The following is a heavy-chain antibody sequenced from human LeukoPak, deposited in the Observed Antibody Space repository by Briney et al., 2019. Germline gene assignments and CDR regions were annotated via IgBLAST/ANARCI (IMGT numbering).Heavy chain of an antibody. Sequence: TSETLSLTCTVSGGSISSSSYYWGWIRQPPGKGLEWIGSIYYSGSTYYNPSLKSRVTISVDTSKNQFSLKLSSVTAADTAVYYCAREPAPYSGYDLGRFDPWGQGTLVTVSS. CDR3: AREPAPYSGYDLGRFDP. V-gene: IGHV4-39*07. D-gene: IGHD5-12*01. CDR2: IYYSGST. CDR1: GGSISSSSYY. J-gene: IGHJ5*02.